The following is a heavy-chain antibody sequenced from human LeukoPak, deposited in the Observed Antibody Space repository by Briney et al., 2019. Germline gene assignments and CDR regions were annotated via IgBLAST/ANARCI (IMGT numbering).Heavy chain of an antibody. V-gene: IGHV3-21*01. Sequence: GGSLRLSYAASGFNFSSYSINWVRQAPGKGLEWVSSISSSSSFRYYADSVKGRFTISRDNAKNSLYLQMNSLRAEDTAVYYCARESSGYFYWGQGTLVTVSS. CDR3: ARESSGYFY. D-gene: IGHD3-22*01. CDR1: GFNFSSYS. J-gene: IGHJ4*02. CDR2: ISSSSSFR.